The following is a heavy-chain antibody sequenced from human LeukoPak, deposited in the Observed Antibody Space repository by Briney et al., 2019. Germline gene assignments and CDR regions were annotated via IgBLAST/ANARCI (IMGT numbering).Heavy chain of an antibody. CDR1: GFTFSNSV. J-gene: IGHJ4*02. CDR2: INDSGGSA. CDR3: ARGVSGWPYYLDY. D-gene: IGHD6-19*01. V-gene: IGHV3-23*01. Sequence: GRSLRLSCAASGFTFSNSVMSWVRQAPGKGLEWVSSINDSGGSAYYADSVKGRFTIPRDNSKNTLYLQMNSLRAEDTAVYYCARGVSGWPYYLDYWGRGALVTVSS.